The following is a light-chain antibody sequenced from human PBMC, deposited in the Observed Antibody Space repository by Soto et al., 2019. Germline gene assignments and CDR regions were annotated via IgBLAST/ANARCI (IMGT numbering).Light chain of an antibody. Sequence: DIQMTQSPSTLSGSVGDRVTITCRASQSISSWLAWYQQKPGKAPKLLIYDASSLESGVPSRFSGSGSETAFTLTISSLQPDDFATYYCQQYNRYSFTFGGGTKVEI. CDR3: QQYNRYSFT. CDR2: DAS. J-gene: IGKJ4*01. CDR1: QSISSW. V-gene: IGKV1-5*01.